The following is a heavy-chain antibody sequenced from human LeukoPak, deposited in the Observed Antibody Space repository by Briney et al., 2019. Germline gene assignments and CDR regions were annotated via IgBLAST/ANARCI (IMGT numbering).Heavy chain of an antibody. CDR1: GYTFTNYH. CDR3: ARVSIAARLNYYYGMDV. D-gene: IGHD6-6*01. V-gene: IGHV1-46*01. J-gene: IGHJ6*02. CDR2: INPSGGGI. Sequence: ASVKVSCKASGYTFTNYHMHWVRQAPGQGFEWMGIINPSGGGISYAQKFQGRVTMTRDTSTSTAYMELSSLRSEDTAVYYCARVSIAARLNYYYGMDVWGQGTTVTVSS.